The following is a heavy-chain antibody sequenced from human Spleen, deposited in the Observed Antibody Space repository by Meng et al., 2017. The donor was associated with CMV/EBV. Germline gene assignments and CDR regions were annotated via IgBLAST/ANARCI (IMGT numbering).Heavy chain of an antibody. Sequence: GGSLRLSCAASGFTVSSNYMSWVRQAPGKGLEWVSSITSSSSHTHYADSVKGRFTISRDNAKNSVYLQMNSLGAEDTAVYYCARPQESPRVWGQGTTVTVSS. D-gene: IGHD3-10*01. CDR1: GFTVSSNY. J-gene: IGHJ6*01. CDR2: ITSSSSHT. V-gene: IGHV3-21*06. CDR3: ARPQESPRV.